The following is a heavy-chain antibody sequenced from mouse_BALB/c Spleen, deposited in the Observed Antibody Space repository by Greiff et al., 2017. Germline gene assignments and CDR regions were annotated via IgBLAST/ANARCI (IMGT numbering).Heavy chain of an antibody. D-gene: IGHD2-1*01. Sequence: EVQLQQSGPGLVKPSQSLSLTCSVTGYSITSGYYWNWIRQFPGNKLEWMGYISYDGSNNYNPSLKNRISITRDTSKNQFFLKLNSVTTEDTATYYCARATLYYGNSAWFAYWGQGTLVTVSA. CDR1: GYSITSGYY. CDR3: ARATLYYGNSAWFAY. V-gene: IGHV3-6*02. CDR2: ISYDGSN. J-gene: IGHJ3*01.